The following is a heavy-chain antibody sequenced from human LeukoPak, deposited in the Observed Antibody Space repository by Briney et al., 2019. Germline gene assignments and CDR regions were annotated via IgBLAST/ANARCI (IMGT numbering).Heavy chain of an antibody. V-gene: IGHV3-23*01. CDR3: AKERDAKGYFDY. CDR1: GFIFSTYA. J-gene: IGHJ4*02. CDR2: ISGSGKT. Sequence: GGSLRLSCAASGFIFSTYATSWVRQAPGQGLEWVSAISGSGKTYYPDSVKGRFTISRDNSKNTLFLLMNGLRAEDTAVYYCAKERDAKGYFDYWGQGTLVTVSS.